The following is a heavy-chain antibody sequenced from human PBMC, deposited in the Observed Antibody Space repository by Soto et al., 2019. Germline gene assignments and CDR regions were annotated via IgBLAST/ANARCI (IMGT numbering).Heavy chain of an antibody. D-gene: IGHD1-26*01. J-gene: IGHJ6*02. Sequence: ASVKVACKASGYTFTGYYMHWVRQAPGQGLEWMGWINPNSGGTNYAQKFQGRVTMTRDTSISTAYMELSRLRSDDTAVYYCARVAIVEPPYYYYYGMDVWGQGTTVTVSS. V-gene: IGHV1-2*02. CDR2: INPNSGGT. CDR3: ARVAIVEPPYYYYYGMDV. CDR1: GYTFTGYY.